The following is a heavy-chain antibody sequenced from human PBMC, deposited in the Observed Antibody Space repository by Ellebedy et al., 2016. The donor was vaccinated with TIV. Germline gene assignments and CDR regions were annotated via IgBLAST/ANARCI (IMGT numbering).Heavy chain of an antibody. CDR3: ARYISEYTSSWFNWFDP. Sequence: AASVKVSCKASGYTFTDYYVHWVRQAPGQGLEWMGWINPNSGGTIYAPKFQGRVTMTRDTSISTAYMELSRLKSDDTAVYYCARYISEYTSSWFNWFDPWGQGTLVTVSS. D-gene: IGHD6-13*01. V-gene: IGHV1-2*02. CDR1: GYTFTDYY. CDR2: INPNSGGT. J-gene: IGHJ5*02.